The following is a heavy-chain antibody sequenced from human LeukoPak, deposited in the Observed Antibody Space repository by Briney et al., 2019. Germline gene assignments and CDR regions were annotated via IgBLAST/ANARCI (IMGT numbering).Heavy chain of an antibody. CDR2: IKGDGSVQ. D-gene: IGHD3-10*01. Sequence: GGSLRLSCVASGFTFSSSWMNWVRQAPGKGLEWVANIKGDGSVQSYVDSVKGRFTISRDNAKNSLFLQMNSLRAEDAAVYYCTRDSQGSGMYSVVYWGQGTLVTVSS. CDR3: TRDSQGSGMYSVVY. CDR1: GFTFSSSW. V-gene: IGHV3-7*05. J-gene: IGHJ4*02.